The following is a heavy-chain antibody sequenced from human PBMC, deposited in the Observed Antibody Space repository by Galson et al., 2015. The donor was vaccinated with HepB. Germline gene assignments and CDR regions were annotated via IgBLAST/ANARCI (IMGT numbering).Heavy chain of an antibody. CDR1: GGSFSNYG. CDR2: IIPAFGTP. V-gene: IGHV1-69*05. CDR3: ARDYSSGWYGTFDY. Sequence: SVKVSCKASGGSFSNYGFHWVRQAPGQGLQWMGGIIPAFGTPNYAQKFQGRVTMTTDASTSTAYLEPRRLRSDDTALYYCARDYSSGWYGTFDYWGQGALVTVSS. D-gene: IGHD6-19*01. J-gene: IGHJ4*02.